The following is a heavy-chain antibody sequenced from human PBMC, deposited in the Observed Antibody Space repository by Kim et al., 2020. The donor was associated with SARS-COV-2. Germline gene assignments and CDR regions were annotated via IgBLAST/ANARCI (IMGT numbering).Heavy chain of an antibody. J-gene: IGHJ4*01. CDR2: INHSGST. CDR1: GGSFSGYY. CDR3: ARASNYDSSGYPQYYFDY. V-gene: IGHV4-34*01. D-gene: IGHD3-22*01. Sequence: SETLSLTCAVYGGSFSGYYWSWIRQPPGKGLEWIGEINHSGSTNYNPSLKSRVTISVDTSKNQFSLKLSSVTAADTAVYYCARASNYDSSGYPQYYFDY.